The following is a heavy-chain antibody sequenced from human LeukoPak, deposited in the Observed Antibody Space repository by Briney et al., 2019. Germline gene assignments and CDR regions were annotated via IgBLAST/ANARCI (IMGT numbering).Heavy chain of an antibody. CDR1: GFTFDDYG. D-gene: IGHD6-13*01. CDR3: ARAGIAAERDAFDI. J-gene: IGHJ3*02. CDR2: INWNGGST. V-gene: IGHV3-20*04. Sequence: GGSLRLSCAASGFTFDDYGMSWVRQVPGQGPEWVSGINWNGGSTGYADSVKGRFTISRDNAKNSLSLQLHSLKAEAPPLYYCARAGIAAERDAFDIWGQGTMVTVSS.